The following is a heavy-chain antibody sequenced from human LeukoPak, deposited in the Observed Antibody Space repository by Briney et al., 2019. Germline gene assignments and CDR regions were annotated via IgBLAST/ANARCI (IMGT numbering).Heavy chain of an antibody. V-gene: IGHV4-39*01. J-gene: IGHJ2*01. D-gene: IGHD6-13*01. CDR3: ARHFGVSSSWSPTYWYFDL. CDR2: IYYSGST. Sequence: SETLSLTCTVSGGSISNSNYYWGWIRQPPGKGLEWIGSIYYSGSTNYNPSLKSRVTISVDTSKNQFSLKLSSVTAADTAVYYCARHFGVSSSWSPTYWYFDLWGRGTLVTVSS. CDR1: GGSISNSNYY.